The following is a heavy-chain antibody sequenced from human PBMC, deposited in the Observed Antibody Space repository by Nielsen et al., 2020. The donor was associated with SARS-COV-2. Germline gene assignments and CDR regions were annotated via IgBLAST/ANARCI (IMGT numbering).Heavy chain of an antibody. CDR1: GFTFDDYG. D-gene: IGHD1-7*01. Sequence: GGSLRLSCAASGFTFDDYGMHWVRQAPGKGLEWVAVIWYDGSNKYYADSVKGRFTISRDNAKNSLYLQMNSLRAEVTALYHCARDWDYQTCCWFDPWGQGTLVTVSS. J-gene: IGHJ5*02. CDR3: ARDWDYQTCCWFDP. V-gene: IGHV3-33*08. CDR2: IWYDGSNK.